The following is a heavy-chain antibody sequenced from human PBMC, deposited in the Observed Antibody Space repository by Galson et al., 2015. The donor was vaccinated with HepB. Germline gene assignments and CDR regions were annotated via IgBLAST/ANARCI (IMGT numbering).Heavy chain of an antibody. Sequence: ETLSVTCAVYGGSFSGYYWSWIRQPPRKGLEWIGEINHSGSTNYNPSLKSRVTISVDTSKNQFSLKLSSVTAADTAVYYCARVPPHRRHSSSHPAARWGYWGQGTLVTVSS. J-gene: IGHJ4*02. V-gene: IGHV4-34*01. CDR3: ARVPPHRRHSSSHPAARWGY. D-gene: IGHD6-13*01. CDR2: INHSGST. CDR1: GGSFSGYY.